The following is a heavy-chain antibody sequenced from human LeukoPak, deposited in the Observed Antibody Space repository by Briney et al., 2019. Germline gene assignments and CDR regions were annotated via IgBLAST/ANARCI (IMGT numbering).Heavy chain of an antibody. CDR2: IYSSGST. CDR1: GGSISSYY. J-gene: IGHJ5*02. V-gene: IGHV4-59*01. Sequence: PSETLSLTCTVSGGSISSYYWGWIRQPPGKGLEWIGYIYSSGSTNYNPSLKSRVTISADTSKNQFSLKLSYVTAADTAFYYCARDLGFGELGARITWGQGTLVTVSS. CDR3: ARDLGFGELGARIT. D-gene: IGHD3-10*01.